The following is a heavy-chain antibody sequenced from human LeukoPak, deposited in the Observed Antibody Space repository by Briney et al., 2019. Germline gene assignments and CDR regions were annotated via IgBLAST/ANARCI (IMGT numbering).Heavy chain of an antibody. D-gene: IGHD4-17*01. V-gene: IGHV4-31*03. CDR3: ARATVTTLILDY. CDR2: IYYSGST. Sequence: SQTLSLTCTVSGGSISSGGYYWSWIRQHPGKGLEWIGYIYYSGSTYYNPSLKSRVTISVDTSKNQFSLKLSSVTAADTAVYYCARATVTTLILDYWGQGTLVTVSS. J-gene: IGHJ4*02. CDR1: GGSISSGGYY.